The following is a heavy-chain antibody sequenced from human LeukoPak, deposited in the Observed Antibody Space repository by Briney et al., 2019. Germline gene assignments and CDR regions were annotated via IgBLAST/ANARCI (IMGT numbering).Heavy chain of an antibody. CDR3: ARAYSSGWYPLGY. D-gene: IGHD6-19*01. CDR1: GFTFSSYA. CDR2: ISYDGSNK. J-gene: IGHJ4*02. Sequence: GGSLRLSCAASGFTFSSYAMHWVHQAPGKGLEWVAVISYDGSNKYYADSVKGRFTISRDNSKNTLYLQMNSLRAEDTAVYYCARAYSSGWYPLGYWGQGTLVTVSS. V-gene: IGHV3-30*04.